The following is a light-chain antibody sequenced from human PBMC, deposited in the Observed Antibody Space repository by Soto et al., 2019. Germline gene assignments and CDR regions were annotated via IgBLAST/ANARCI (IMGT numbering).Light chain of an antibody. J-gene: IGKJ4*01. CDR1: QSVSSN. CDR3: QQRSKLPRT. V-gene: IGKV3-11*01. CDR2: DVA. Sequence: EIVMTQSPATLSVSPGERATLSCRASQSVSSNLAWYQQKPGQAPRLLMYDVAKRATGTPARFSGSGSGTDFTLTISSLEPEDFAVYYCQQRSKLPRTFGGGTKVDIK.